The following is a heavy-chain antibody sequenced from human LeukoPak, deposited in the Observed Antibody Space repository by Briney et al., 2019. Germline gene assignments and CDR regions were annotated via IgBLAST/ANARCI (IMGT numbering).Heavy chain of an antibody. CDR2: IQNDGSDK. CDR3: AKDFFNGPDYVWGTHAFDI. CDR1: GFTFSNYG. V-gene: IGHV3-30*02. Sequence: PGGSLRLSCAASGFTFSNYGMHWVRQAPDKGLEWVAFIQNDGSDKHYADSVEGRFTISRDNSKNTLYLQMNSLRAEDTAVYYCAKDFFNGPDYVWGTHAFDIWGQGTMVTVSS. D-gene: IGHD3-16*01. J-gene: IGHJ3*02.